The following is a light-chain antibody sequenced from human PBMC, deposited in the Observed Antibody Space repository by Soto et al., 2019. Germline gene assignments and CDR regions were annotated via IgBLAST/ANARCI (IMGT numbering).Light chain of an antibody. CDR3: QQVKSYPRT. Sequence: DIQMTQSPSTLSATAGDRVTITCRASQSISSWLAWYQHKPGKAPKLLIYDASNLDSGVPSRFSGSGSGTRGTLTISSLQPEDFATYYCQQVKSYPRTFGGGTKVDIK. J-gene: IGKJ4*01. CDR2: DAS. CDR1: QSISSW. V-gene: IGKV1-5*01.